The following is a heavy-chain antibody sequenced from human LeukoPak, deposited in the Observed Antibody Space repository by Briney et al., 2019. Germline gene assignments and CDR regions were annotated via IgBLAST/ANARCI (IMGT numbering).Heavy chain of an antibody. CDR3: TRGGIVGATTDFDY. CDR2: IRSKAYGGTT. V-gene: IGHV3-49*03. CDR1: GFTFGDYA. Sequence: GGSLRLSCTASGFTFGDYAMSWLRQAPGKGLEWVGFIRSKAYGGTTEYAASVKGRFTISRDDSKSIAYLQMNSLKTEDTAVYYCTRGGIVGATTDFDYWGQGTLVTVSS. J-gene: IGHJ4*02. D-gene: IGHD1-26*01.